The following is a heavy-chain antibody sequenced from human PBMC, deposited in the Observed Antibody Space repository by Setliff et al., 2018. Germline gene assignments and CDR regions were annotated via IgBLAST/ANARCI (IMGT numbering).Heavy chain of an antibody. V-gene: IGHV1-18*01. D-gene: IGHD4-4*01. CDR1: GYNFTSYG. CDR2: ISAYNGNT. Sequence: ASVKVSCKASGYNFTSYGISWVRQAPGQGLEWMGWISAYNGNTNYAQKLQGRVTVTTDTSTSTAYMELRSLRSDDTAVYYCARVPYPHRFPYSNYLGYYYYYYMDVWCKGTTVTVSS. J-gene: IGHJ6*03. CDR3: ARVPYPHRFPYSNYLGYYYYYYMDV.